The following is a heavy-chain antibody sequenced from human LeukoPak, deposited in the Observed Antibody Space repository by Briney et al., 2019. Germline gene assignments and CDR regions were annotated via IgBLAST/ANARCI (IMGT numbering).Heavy chain of an antibody. V-gene: IGHV3-30*02. Sequence: GGSLRLSCTASGFSFNNYGMYWVRQAPGKGLEWVAFIRYDGNNKYFANSVKGRFSISRDNSKNTLYLQMNSLRSEDTAVYYCARALGRPTGYSSSFQDFDYWGQGTLVTVSS. CDR1: GFSFNNYG. D-gene: IGHD6-13*01. J-gene: IGHJ4*02. CDR3: ARALGRPTGYSSSFQDFDY. CDR2: IRYDGNNK.